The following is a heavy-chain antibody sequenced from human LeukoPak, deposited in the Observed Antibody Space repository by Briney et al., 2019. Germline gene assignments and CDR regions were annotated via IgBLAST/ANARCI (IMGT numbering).Heavy chain of an antibody. D-gene: IGHD6-13*01. CDR3: GRDSGPHIAGAATDS. CDR2: ISTRSDYI. J-gene: IGHJ5*02. V-gene: IGHV3-21*01. CDR1: GFTFSTYD. Sequence: GGSLRLSCAASGFTFSTYDMNWVRQAPGMGLEWVSSISTRSDYIYNADSVKGRFTISRDNAKNSLYLQMNGLRAEDTAVYYCGRDSGPHIAGAATDSWGQGTLVTVSS.